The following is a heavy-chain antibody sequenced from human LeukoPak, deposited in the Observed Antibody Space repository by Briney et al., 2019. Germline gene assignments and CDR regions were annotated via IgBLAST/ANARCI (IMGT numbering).Heavy chain of an antibody. D-gene: IGHD3-3*01. J-gene: IGHJ6*02. Sequence: SETLSLTCTVSGGSIGSYYWSWIRQPPGKGLEWIGYIYYSGSTNYNPSLKSRVTISVDTSKNQFSLKLSSVTAADTAVYYCARDKGNYDFWSGYTDYYGMDVWGQGTTVTISS. CDR2: IYYSGST. CDR3: ARDKGNYDFWSGYTDYYGMDV. V-gene: IGHV4-59*01. CDR1: GGSIGSYY.